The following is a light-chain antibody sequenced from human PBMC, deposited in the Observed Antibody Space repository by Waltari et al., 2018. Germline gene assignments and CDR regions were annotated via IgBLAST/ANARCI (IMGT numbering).Light chain of an antibody. V-gene: IGKV3-20*01. Sequence: CRASQNIRGAYLAWYQQRPGQAPRLLIYVSFIRATGIPDRFSGSGSGADFTLTISSLAPEDSAVYFCHQYDTSPQTFGQGTKVSIK. CDR1: QNIRGAY. J-gene: IGKJ1*01. CDR3: HQYDTSPQT. CDR2: VSF.